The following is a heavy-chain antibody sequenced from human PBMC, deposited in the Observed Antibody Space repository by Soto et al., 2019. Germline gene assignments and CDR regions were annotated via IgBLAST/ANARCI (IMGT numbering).Heavy chain of an antibody. D-gene: IGHD4-4*01. Sequence: VESLRISCQVSGYSFTSYWIVWVLQMPGKGLEWMGIIYPGYSDTRYSPSFQGQVTISADKSISTAYLQWSSLKASDTAMYYCASFTGYYYYGMDVWGQGTTVTVSS. J-gene: IGHJ6*01. CDR1: GYSFTSYW. CDR3: ASFTGYYYYGMDV. CDR2: IYPGYSDT. V-gene: IGHV5-51*01.